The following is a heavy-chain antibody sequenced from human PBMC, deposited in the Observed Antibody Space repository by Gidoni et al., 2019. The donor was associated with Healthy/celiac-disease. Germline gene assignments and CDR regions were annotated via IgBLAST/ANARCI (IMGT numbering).Heavy chain of an antibody. CDR3: ARGYSNNWFDP. Sequence: QVQLVQSGAEVKKPGASVKVSCKASGYTFPSYYMHWVRQAPGQGLEWMGIINPRGGSTSYAQKFQGRVTMTRDTSTSTVYMELSSLRSEDTAVYYCARGYSNNWFDPWGQGTLVTVSS. CDR2: INPRGGST. D-gene: IGHD4-4*01. V-gene: IGHV1-46*01. J-gene: IGHJ5*02. CDR1: GYTFPSYY.